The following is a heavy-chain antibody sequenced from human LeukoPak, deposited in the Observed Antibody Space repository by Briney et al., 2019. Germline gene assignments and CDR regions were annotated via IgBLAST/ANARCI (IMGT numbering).Heavy chain of an antibody. CDR3: AREAYCGGDCYSGFDY. CDR1: GGSFSGYY. CDR2: IYDSGST. Sequence: TSETLSLACAVYGGSFSGYYWSWIGQPPGKGLEWIGYIYDSGSTNYNPSLKGRVTISVDTSKNRFSLKLSSATAADTAVYYCAREAYCGGDCYSGFDYWGQGTLVTVSS. J-gene: IGHJ4*02. V-gene: IGHV4-59*01. D-gene: IGHD2-21*02.